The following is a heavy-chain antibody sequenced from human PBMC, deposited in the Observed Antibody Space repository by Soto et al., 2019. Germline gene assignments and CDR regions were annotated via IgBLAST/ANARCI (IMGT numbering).Heavy chain of an antibody. CDR2: IYYSGST. V-gene: IGHV4-59*08. CDR1: GGSTSSYY. CDR3: ARATHPARYFDY. Sequence: PSETLSLTCTVSGGSTSSYYWSWIRQPPGKGLEWIGYIYYSGSTNYNPSLKSRVTISVDTSKNQFSLKLSSVTAADTAVYYCARATHPARYFDYWGQGTLVTVSS. J-gene: IGHJ4*02.